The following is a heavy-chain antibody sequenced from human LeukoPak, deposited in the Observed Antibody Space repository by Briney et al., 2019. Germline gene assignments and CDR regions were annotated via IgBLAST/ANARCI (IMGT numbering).Heavy chain of an antibody. CDR3: AKDYDFWSGGWFDP. CDR2: ISGSGDYT. D-gene: IGHD3-3*01. V-gene: IGHV3-23*01. CDR1: GFTFSSHG. J-gene: IGHJ5*02. Sequence: PGGSLRLSCAASGFTFSSHGMSWVRQAPGKGLEWVSTISGSGDYTYYADSVKGRFTISRDNSKNTLYLQMNSLRAEDTAVYYCAKDYDFWSGGWFDPWGQGTLVTVSS.